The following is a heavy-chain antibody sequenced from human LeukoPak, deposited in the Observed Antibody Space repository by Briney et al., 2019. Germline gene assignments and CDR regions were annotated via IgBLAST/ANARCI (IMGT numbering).Heavy chain of an antibody. V-gene: IGHV3-23*01. CDR1: GFTFSNYG. D-gene: IGHD3-22*01. Sequence: GGSLRLSCAGAGFTFSNYGMSWVRQAPGKGLEWVSVISRSGTETYHADSVRGRFTISRDNAKNTLYLQMNSLRAEDTAVYYCAKGSYYDSSGSFYFDYWGQGTLVTVSS. CDR3: AKGSYYDSSGSFYFDY. J-gene: IGHJ4*02. CDR2: ISRSGTET.